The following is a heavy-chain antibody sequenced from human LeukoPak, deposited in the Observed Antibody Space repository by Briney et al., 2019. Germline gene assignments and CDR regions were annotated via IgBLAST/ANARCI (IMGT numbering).Heavy chain of an antibody. CDR1: GDSVISGTSF. V-gene: IGHV4-31*03. D-gene: IGHD2-2*01. CDR2: IHHSGHT. Sequence: PSETLSLTCTVSGDSVISGTSFWGWIRQHPGKGLEWVGYIHHSGHTYDNPSLQSRVIISMDKSKNRFSLKLNSATAADTAVYYCARYCSSTSCPFDYWGQGALVTVSS. J-gene: IGHJ4*02. CDR3: ARYCSSTSCPFDY.